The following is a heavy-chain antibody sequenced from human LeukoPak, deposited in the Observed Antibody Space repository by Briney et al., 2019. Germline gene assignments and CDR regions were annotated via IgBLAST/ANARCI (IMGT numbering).Heavy chain of an antibody. CDR3: ARGKKVRFRLWNEVYAFDI. V-gene: IGHV4-34*01. D-gene: IGHD1-1*01. CDR1: GGSFSGYY. J-gene: IGHJ3*02. CDR2: MNHSGST. Sequence: SETLSLTCAVYGGSFSGYYWSWIRHPPAPGLGGIGEMNHSGSTNYNPSLESRVTIPVDKSKNQFSLQLSSVTAADTAVYYCARGKKVRFRLWNEVYAFDIWGQGTMVTVSS.